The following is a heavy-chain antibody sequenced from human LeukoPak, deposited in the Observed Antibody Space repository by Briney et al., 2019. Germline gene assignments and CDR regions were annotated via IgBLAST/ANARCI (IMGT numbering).Heavy chain of an antibody. CDR3: SGPASSNNFQAFDI. D-gene: IGHD2-2*01. Sequence: GESLKISCKGSGYSFMRYWIGWVRHMPGKGLECMGIIYPADSETRYSPSFQGQVSISVDKSISTAYLQWSSLKASDTAMYYCSGPASSNNFQAFDIWGQGTMVTVSS. V-gene: IGHV5-51*01. CDR1: GYSFMRYW. CDR2: IYPADSET. J-gene: IGHJ3*02.